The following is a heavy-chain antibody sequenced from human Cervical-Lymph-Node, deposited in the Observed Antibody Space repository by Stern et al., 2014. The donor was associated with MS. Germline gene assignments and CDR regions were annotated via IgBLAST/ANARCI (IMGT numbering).Heavy chain of an antibody. CDR3: ARGLLGSENAFDI. CDR2: ISAYNGNT. J-gene: IGHJ3*02. D-gene: IGHD2-15*01. V-gene: IGHV1-18*01. Sequence: VQLVESGADVKKPVASVEVFFKASGYTFTSYGISLVRQASGQGLEWMGCISAYNGNTNYAQKLQGRVTMTTDTSTSTAYMELRSLRSDDTAVYYCARGLLGSENAFDIWGQGTMVTVSS. CDR1: GYTFTSYG.